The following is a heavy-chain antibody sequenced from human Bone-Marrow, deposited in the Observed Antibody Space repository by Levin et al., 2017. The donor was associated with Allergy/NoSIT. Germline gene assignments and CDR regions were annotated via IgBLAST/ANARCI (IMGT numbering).Heavy chain of an antibody. CDR1: GGSISHNY. D-gene: IGHD5-12*01. V-gene: IGHV4-59*01. Sequence: SETLSLTCSVSGGSISHNYWTWIRQPPGKGLEWIGFIYYDGNTNYNPSLKSRASISADTSKNQFSLTLTSVTPADTAVYYGARVDRRMRGDTENWFDPWGQGALVIVSS. CDR3: ARVDRRMRGDTENWFDP. J-gene: IGHJ5*02. CDR2: IYYDGNT.